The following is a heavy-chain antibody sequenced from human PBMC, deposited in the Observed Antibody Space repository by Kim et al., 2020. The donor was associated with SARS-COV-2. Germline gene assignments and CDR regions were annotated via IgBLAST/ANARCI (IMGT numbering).Heavy chain of an antibody. CDR2: ISSSSSYI. Sequence: GGSLRLSCAASGFTFSSYSMNWVRQAPGKGLEWVSSISSSSSYIYYADSVKGRITISRDNAKNSLYLQMNSLRAEDTAVYYCARDQLPRGQHWGQGTLVTVSS. D-gene: IGHD3-10*01. CDR1: GFTFSSYS. CDR3: ARDQLPRGQH. V-gene: IGHV3-21*01. J-gene: IGHJ1*01.